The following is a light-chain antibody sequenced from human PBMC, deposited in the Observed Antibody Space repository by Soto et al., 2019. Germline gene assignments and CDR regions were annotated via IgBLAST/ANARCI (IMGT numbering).Light chain of an antibody. J-gene: IGKJ1*01. CDR2: AAS. CDR3: QRSYSTPRT. Sequence: DIQMTQSPSSLSASVGDRVTITCRASQSISSYLNWYQQKPGKAPKLLIYAASSLQSGVPSRFSRSGSGTDFTLPISSRQPGDFATYYCQRSYSTPRTFGQGTKVEIK. V-gene: IGKV1-39*01. CDR1: QSISSY.